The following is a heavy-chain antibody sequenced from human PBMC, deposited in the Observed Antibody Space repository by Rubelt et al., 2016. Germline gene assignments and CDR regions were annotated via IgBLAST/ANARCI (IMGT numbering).Heavy chain of an antibody. Sequence: QVQLVQSGAEVKKPGASVNISCKASGYSFTKYMHWVRQAPGQGLEWMGFINPSGGSTSYAQKFQERVIMTRDTSTSTVYMELSSLKAEDTAVFYCARNEGGGLDYWGQGTLVIVSS. V-gene: IGHV1-46*01. CDR1: GYSFTKY. D-gene: IGHD3-16*01. J-gene: IGHJ4*02. CDR3: ARNEGGGLDY. CDR2: INPSGGST.